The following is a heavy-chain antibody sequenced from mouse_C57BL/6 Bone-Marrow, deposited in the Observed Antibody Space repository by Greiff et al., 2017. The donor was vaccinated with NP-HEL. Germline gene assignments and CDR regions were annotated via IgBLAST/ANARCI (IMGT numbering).Heavy chain of an antibody. CDR1: GYTFTSYW. CDR2: IYPGSGST. D-gene: IGHD1-1*01. Sequence: QVQLQQPGAELVKPGASVKMSFKASGYTFTSYWITWVKQRPGQGLEWIGDIYPGSGSTNYNEKFKSKATLTVDTSSSTAYMQLSSLTSEDSAVYYCATQDFYYYGSRGAMDYWGQGTSVTVSS. CDR3: ATQDFYYYGSRGAMDY. V-gene: IGHV1-55*01. J-gene: IGHJ4*01.